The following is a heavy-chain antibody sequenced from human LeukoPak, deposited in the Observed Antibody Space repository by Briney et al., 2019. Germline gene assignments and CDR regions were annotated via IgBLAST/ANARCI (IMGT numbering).Heavy chain of an antibody. CDR3: ARDLGSAYDFGPDY. CDR2: INPNSGGT. Sequence: GASVKVSCKASGYTFTGYYMHWVRQAPGQGLEWMGWINPNSGGTNYAQKFQGRVTMTRDTSISTAYMELSRLRSDDTAVYYCARDLGSAYDFGPDYWGQGTLVTVSS. V-gene: IGHV1-2*02. D-gene: IGHD5-12*01. CDR1: GYTFTGYY. J-gene: IGHJ4*02.